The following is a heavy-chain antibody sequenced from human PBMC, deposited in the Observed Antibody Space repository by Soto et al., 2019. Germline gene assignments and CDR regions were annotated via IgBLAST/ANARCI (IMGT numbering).Heavy chain of an antibody. J-gene: IGHJ6*03. CDR2: ISGSGGST. CDR3: AKNGITMVRGVTAYMDV. V-gene: IGHV3-23*01. Sequence: GSLRLSCAASGFTFSSYAMSWVRQAPGKGLEWVSAISGSGGSTYYADSVKGRFTISRDNSKNTLYLQMNSLRAEDTAVYYCAKNGITMVRGVTAYMDVWGKGTTVTVSS. D-gene: IGHD3-10*01. CDR1: GFTFSSYA.